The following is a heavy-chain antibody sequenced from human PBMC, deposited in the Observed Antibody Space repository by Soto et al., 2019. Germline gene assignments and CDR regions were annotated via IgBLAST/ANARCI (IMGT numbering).Heavy chain of an antibody. Sequence: GGSLRLSCAASGFTFSSYAMSWVRQAPGKGLEWVSAISGSGGSTYYADSVKGRFTISRDNSKNTLYLQMNSLRAEDPAVYYCAKDRPDDACSGSDFDYWGQGTLVTVSS. CDR3: AKDRPDDACSGSDFDY. D-gene: IGHD1-26*01. CDR1: GFTFSSYA. J-gene: IGHJ4*02. V-gene: IGHV3-23*01. CDR2: ISGSGGST.